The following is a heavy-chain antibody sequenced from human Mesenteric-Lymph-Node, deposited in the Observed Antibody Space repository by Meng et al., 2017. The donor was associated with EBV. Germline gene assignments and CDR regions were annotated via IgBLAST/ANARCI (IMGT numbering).Heavy chain of an antibody. V-gene: IGHV4-30-2*01. CDR2: IYHSGST. CDR1: GGSISSGGYS. CDR3: ARCIAAAGTSWFDP. J-gene: IGHJ5*02. D-gene: IGHD6-13*01. Sequence: HLQESGSGLVKPSQTLSLTCAVSGGSISSGGYSWSWIRQPPGKGLEWIGYIYHSGSTYYNPSLKSRVTISVDRSKNQFSLKLSSVTAADTAVYYCARCIAAAGTSWFDPWGQGTLVTVSS.